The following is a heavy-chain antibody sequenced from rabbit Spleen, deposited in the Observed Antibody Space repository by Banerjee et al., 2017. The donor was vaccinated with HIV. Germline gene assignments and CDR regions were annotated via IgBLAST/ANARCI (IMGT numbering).Heavy chain of an antibody. V-gene: IGHV1S45*01. CDR2: INAVTGKA. J-gene: IGHJ2*01. Sequence: LEESGGGLVKPGGTLTLTCTVSGFSFSSNWICWVRQAPGKGLEWIACINAVTGKAVYASWTKGRFTFSKTSSTAVTLQMTSLTAADTATYFCARNYVNAFDPWGPGTLVTVS. D-gene: IGHD1-1*01. CDR1: GFSFSSNW. CDR3: ARNYVNAFDP.